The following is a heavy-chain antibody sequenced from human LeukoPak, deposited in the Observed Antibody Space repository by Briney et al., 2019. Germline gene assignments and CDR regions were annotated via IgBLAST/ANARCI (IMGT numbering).Heavy chain of an antibody. V-gene: IGHV4-59*12. CDR2: IFYSGST. Sequence: SEILSLTCSVSGDSISSYSWSWIRQPPGKGLEWIGNIFYSGSTNYNPSLKSRVTISVDTSKNQFSLKLSSVTAADTAVYYCARGGKDIVVIDFWGQGTLVTVSS. CDR1: GDSISSYS. J-gene: IGHJ4*02. CDR3: ARGGKDIVVIDF. D-gene: IGHD2-2*01.